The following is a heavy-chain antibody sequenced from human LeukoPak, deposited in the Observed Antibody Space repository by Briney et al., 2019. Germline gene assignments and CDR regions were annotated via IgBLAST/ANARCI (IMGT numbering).Heavy chain of an antibody. CDR3: ARDRTAAGLDY. J-gene: IGHJ4*02. CDR1: GYTFTSYD. V-gene: IGHV1-18*01. D-gene: IGHD6-13*01. CDR2: IRPYNGNT. Sequence: EASVKVSCKASGYTFTSYDISWVRQATGQGLEWMGWIRPYNGNTNYAQKLQGRVTMTTDTSTSTAYMELRSLRSDDTAMYYCARDRTAAGLDYWGQGTLVTVSS.